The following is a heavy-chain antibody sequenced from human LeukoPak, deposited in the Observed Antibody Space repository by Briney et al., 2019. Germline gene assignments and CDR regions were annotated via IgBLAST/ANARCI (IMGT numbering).Heavy chain of an antibody. CDR3: ARGVLSVTKDY. V-gene: IGHV3-23*01. D-gene: IGHD4-11*01. Sequence: EAGGSLRLSCAASGFTFSSYAMSWVRQAPGKGLEWVSAISGSGGSTYYADSVKGRFTISRDNSKNSLYLQMNSLRAEDTAVYYCARGVLSVTKDYWGQGTLVTVSS. CDR1: GFTFSSYA. CDR2: ISGSGGST. J-gene: IGHJ4*02.